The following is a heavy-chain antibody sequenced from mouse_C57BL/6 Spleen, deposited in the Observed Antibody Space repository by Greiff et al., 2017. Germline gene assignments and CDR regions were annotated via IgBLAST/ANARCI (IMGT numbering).Heavy chain of an antibody. Sequence: EVQGVESGGGLVKPGGSLKLSCAASGFTFSDYGMHWVRQAPEKGLEWVAYISSGSSTIYYAATVKGRFTISRDNAKNTLFLQMTILRSEDTAMYYCAKDYGSSYWYFDVWGTGTTVTVSS. CDR1: GFTFSDYG. V-gene: IGHV5-17*01. CDR3: AKDYGSSYWYFDV. CDR2: ISSGSSTI. J-gene: IGHJ1*03. D-gene: IGHD1-1*01.